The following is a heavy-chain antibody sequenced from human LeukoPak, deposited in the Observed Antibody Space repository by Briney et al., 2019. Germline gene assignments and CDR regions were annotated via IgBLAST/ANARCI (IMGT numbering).Heavy chain of an antibody. CDR1: GGTFSSYA. D-gene: IGHD3-3*01. J-gene: IGHJ4*02. V-gene: IGHV1-69*06. CDR3: ARDPLRFLEWLSQPLDY. Sequence: GSSVKVSFKASGGTFSSYAISWVRQAPGQGLEWMGRIIPIFGTANYAQKFQGRVTITADKSTSTAYMELSSLRSEDTAVYYCARDPLRFLEWLSQPLDYWGQGTLVTVSS. CDR2: IIPIFGTA.